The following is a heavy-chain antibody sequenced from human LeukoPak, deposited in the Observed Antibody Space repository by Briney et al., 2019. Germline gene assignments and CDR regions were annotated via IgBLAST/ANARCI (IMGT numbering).Heavy chain of an antibody. CDR2: ILHTGPT. V-gene: IGHV4-4*02. CDR3: VRGGTYYLPY. Sequence: PSETLSLTCAVSGVSITDNWWSWVRQPPGKGLEWIGEILHTGPTNFNPSLKSRVTILMDKSKNQVSLRLNSVTAADTATYYCVRGGTYYLPYWGQGILVTVSS. D-gene: IGHD1-26*01. CDR1: GVSITDNW. J-gene: IGHJ4*02.